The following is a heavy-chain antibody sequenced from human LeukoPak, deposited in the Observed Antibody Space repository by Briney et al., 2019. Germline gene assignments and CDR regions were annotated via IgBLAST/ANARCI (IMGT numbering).Heavy chain of an antibody. Sequence: GASVKVSCKASGYTFTGHYMHWVRQAPGQGLEWMGRINPNSGGTNYAQKFQGRVTMTRDTSISTAYMELSRLRSDDTAVYYCARDHNPYIPIDKFDTYNWFDPWGQGTLVTVSS. V-gene: IGHV1-2*06. CDR3: ARDHNPYIPIDKFDTYNWFDP. D-gene: IGHD3-9*01. J-gene: IGHJ5*02. CDR2: INPNSGGT. CDR1: GYTFTGHY.